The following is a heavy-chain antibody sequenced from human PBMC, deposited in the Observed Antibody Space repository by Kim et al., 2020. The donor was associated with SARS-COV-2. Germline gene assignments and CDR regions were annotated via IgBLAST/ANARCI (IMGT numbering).Heavy chain of an antibody. CDR1: GFSFSSYG. Sequence: GGSLRLSCAASGFSFSSYGIHWVRQAPGKGLEWLTVITHDGSDKYYADSVKGRFTISRDNAKNTLYLQMNRLRVEDTAVYYCAKSFSGSNFGYDSWGQGALVTVSS. CDR3: AKSFSGSNFGYDS. D-gene: IGHD1-26*01. CDR2: ITHDGSDK. J-gene: IGHJ4*02. V-gene: IGHV3-30*18.